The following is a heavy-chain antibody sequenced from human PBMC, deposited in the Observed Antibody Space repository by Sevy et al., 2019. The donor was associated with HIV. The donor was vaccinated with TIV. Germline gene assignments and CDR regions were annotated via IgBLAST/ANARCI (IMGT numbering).Heavy chain of an antibody. V-gene: IGHV1-69*13. CDR3: ARDHMSRNYGMDV. CDR2: IIPIFDTA. CDR1: GGTFSSYA. Sequence: ASVKVSCKASGGTFSSYAISWVRQAPGQGLEWMGGIIPIFDTANYAQKFQGRVTITADESTSTAYMELSSLRSEDTAVYYCARDHMSRNYGMDVWGQGTTVTVSS. D-gene: IGHD1-1*01. J-gene: IGHJ6*02.